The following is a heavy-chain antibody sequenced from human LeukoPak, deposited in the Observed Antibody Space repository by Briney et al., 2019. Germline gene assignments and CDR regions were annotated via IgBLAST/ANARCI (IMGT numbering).Heavy chain of an antibody. CDR2: INQDGSEK. Sequence: GGSLRLSCAASGFTFSTYRMSWVRQAPGKGLELVATINQDGSEKYYVDSVKGRFTISRDNAKHSLYLQIDSLRAEDTAMFYCARDKQVGATLLDCWGQGTLVTVSS. CDR1: GFTFSTYR. D-gene: IGHD1-26*01. V-gene: IGHV3-7*01. CDR3: ARDKQVGATLLDC. J-gene: IGHJ4*02.